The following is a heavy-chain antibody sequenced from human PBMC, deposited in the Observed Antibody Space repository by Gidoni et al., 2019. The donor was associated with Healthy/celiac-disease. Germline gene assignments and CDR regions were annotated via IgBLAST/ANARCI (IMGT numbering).Heavy chain of an antibody. J-gene: IGHJ6*02. D-gene: IGHD4-17*01. V-gene: IGHV4-39*01. Sequence: QLQLQESGPGLVKPSAPLSLTCTVSCCSISSSSYYWGGIRQPPGKGLEWIGSIYYSGSTYYNPSLKSRVTISVETSKNQCSLKLSSGTAADTAVYYCARLGDDYGVVFYYYYGMDVWGQGTTVTVSS. CDR3: ARLGDDYGVVFYYYYGMDV. CDR2: IYYSGST. CDR1: CCSISSSSYY.